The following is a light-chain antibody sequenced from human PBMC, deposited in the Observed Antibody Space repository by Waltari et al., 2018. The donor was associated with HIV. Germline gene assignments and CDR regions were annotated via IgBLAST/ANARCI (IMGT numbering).Light chain of an antibody. CDR2: GAS. V-gene: IGKV3-15*01. CDR1: QSVSTT. Sequence: EIVMTQSPATLSVSPGERATLSCRASQSVSTTLAWYQQKPGQSPRLLIYGASTRATGIPARFSGSWSGTEFTRTISSLQSEDFAVYYCQQYNNWPQSFGQGTTLEIK. CDR3: QQYNNWPQS. J-gene: IGKJ2*03.